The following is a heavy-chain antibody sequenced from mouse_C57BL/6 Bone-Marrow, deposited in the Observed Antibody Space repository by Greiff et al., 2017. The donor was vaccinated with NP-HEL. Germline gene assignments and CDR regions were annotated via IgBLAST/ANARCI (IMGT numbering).Heavy chain of an antibody. Sequence: VQLQQSGAELVSPGASVKLSCTVSGFNIKDDYMHWVPQSPYQGLELIGWIDPASGDTEYASKFQGKATITADTSSNTAYLQLSSLTSEDTAVYYCTTGGSSPYAMDYWGQGTSVTVSS. CDR2: IDPASGDT. V-gene: IGHV14-4*01. CDR1: GFNIKDDY. D-gene: IGHD1-1*01. J-gene: IGHJ4*01. CDR3: TTGGSSPYAMDY.